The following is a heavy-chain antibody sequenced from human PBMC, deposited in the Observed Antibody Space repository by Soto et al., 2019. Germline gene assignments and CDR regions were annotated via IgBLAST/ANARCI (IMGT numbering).Heavy chain of an antibody. D-gene: IGHD2-21*01. CDR2: INAGNGNT. CDR1: GYTFTSYA. V-gene: IGHV1-3*01. CDR3: ATGIPLYNWFDP. Sequence: ASVKVSCKASGYTFTSYAMHWVRQAPGQRLEWMGWINAGNGNTKYSQKFQGRVTITRDTSASTAYMELSSLRSEDTAVYYCATGIPLYNWFDPWGQGTLVTVSS. J-gene: IGHJ5*02.